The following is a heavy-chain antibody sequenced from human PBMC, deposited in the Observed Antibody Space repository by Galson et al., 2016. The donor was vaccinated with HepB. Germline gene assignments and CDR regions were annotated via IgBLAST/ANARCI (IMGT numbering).Heavy chain of an antibody. J-gene: IGHJ4*02. CDR1: GFTFRNYA. V-gene: IGHV3-23*01. D-gene: IGHD5-12*01. CDR2: ISGGIAGTYAGT. CDR3: AKDFYINGYALFDS. Sequence: SLRLSCAASGFTFRNYAMSWVRQAPGRGLEWVSTISGGIAGTYAGTYYADSVEGRFTISSDSSTDTVFLQMNGLRAEDTAIYYCAKDFYINGYALFDSWGQGTLVTVSS.